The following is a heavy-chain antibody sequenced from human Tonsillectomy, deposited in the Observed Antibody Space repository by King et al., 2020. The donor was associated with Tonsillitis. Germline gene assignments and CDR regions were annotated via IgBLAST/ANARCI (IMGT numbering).Heavy chain of an antibody. CDR1: GFTFSSYG. J-gene: IGHJ4*02. D-gene: IGHD6-19*01. V-gene: IGHV3-30*18. CDR2: ISYDGNNK. CDR3: AKIRATGHSNGPLNY. Sequence: VQLVESGGGVVQPGRSLRLSCAASGFTFSSYGMHWVRQAPGKGLEWVAVISYDGNNKYYADSVKGRFTISRDNSKNTLYLQMNSLRAEDTALYYCAKIRATGHSNGPLNYWGQGTLVTVSS.